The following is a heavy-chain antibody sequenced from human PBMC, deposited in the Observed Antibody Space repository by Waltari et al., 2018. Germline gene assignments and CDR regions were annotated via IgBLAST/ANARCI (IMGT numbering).Heavy chain of an antibody. Sequence: QLQLQESGPGLVKPSETLSLTCTVSGGSISSSSYYWGWIRQPPGKGLEWIGSIYYSGSTYYNPSLKSRVTISVDTSKNQFSLKLSSVTAADTAVYYCAKSLKSGDGYYYYMDVWGKGTTVTVSS. J-gene: IGHJ6*03. CDR1: GGSISSSSYY. CDR2: IYYSGST. CDR3: AKSLKSGDGYYYYMDV. V-gene: IGHV4-39*07. D-gene: IGHD2-21*01.